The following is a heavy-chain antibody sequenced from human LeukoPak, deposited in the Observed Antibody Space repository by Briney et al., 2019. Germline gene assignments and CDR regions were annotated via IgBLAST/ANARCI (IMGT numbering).Heavy chain of an antibody. J-gene: IGHJ4*02. Sequence: GSLRLSCAASGFTVSSNYMSWVRQAPGKGLEWVSVIYSGGSTYYADSVKGRFTISRDNSKNTLYLQMNSLRAEDTAVYYCARSYYYDSSGYYFNFDYWGQGTLVTVSS. CDR3: ARSYYYDSSGYYFNFDY. V-gene: IGHV3-66*01. CDR2: IYSGGST. D-gene: IGHD3-22*01. CDR1: GFTVSSNY.